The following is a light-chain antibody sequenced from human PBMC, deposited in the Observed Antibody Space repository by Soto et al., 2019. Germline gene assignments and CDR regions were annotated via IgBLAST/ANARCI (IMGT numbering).Light chain of an antibody. V-gene: IGLV2-14*03. CDR3: ATWDDDLSAAV. J-gene: IGLJ7*01. CDR2: IDH. Sequence: QSALTQPASVSGSPGQSITISCTGTSSDVGNYNFVSWYQHHAGTAPKLLIYIDHNRPSGIPDRFSGSKSGTSASLAISGLQSEDEADYYCATWDDDLSAAVFGGGTQLTVL. CDR1: SSDVGNYNF.